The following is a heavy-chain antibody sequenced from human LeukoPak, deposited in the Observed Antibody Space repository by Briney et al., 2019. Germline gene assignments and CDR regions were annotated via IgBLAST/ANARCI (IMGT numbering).Heavy chain of an antibody. CDR2: IKSKTDGGTT. V-gene: IGHV3-15*01. Sequence: PGGSLRLSCAASGFTSSNAWMSWVRQAPGKGLEWVGRIKSKTDGGTTDYAAPVKGRFTISRDDSKNTLYLQMNSLKTEDTAVYYCTTDITMVRGNDWGQGTLVTVSS. CDR1: GFTSSNAW. D-gene: IGHD3-10*01. J-gene: IGHJ4*02. CDR3: TTDITMVRGND.